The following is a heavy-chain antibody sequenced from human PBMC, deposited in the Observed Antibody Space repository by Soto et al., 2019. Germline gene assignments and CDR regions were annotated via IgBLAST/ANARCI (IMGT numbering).Heavy chain of an antibody. J-gene: IGHJ4*02. CDR3: ARKAWVRFDY. V-gene: IGHV4-4*02. CDR1: GDSMTRSVW. D-gene: IGHD2-21*01. CDR2: VFHTGNT. Sequence: KPSETLSLTCTVSGDSMTRSVWWTWVRQPPGKGLEWIGEVFHTGNTNYNPSLKSRVTMSVDKSTNEFSLKVTSVTAADTAIYYSARKAWVRFDYWGQGDLVTVSS.